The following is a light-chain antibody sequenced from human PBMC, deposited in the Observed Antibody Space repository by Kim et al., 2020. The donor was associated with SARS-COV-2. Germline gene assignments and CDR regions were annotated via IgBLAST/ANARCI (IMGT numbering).Light chain of an antibody. Sequence: RQTATLTCPGNSNNVGNQGAAWLQQHQGHPPKLLSYRNNNRPAGISERLSASRSGNTASLTITGLQPEDEADYYCSAWDSSLSALVFGGGTQLTVL. V-gene: IGLV10-54*01. CDR2: RNN. CDR1: SNNVGNQG. J-gene: IGLJ2*01. CDR3: SAWDSSLSALV.